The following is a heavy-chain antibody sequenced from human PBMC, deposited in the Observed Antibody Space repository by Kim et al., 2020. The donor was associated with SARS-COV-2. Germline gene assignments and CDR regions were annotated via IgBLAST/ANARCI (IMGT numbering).Heavy chain of an antibody. CDR1: GFTFSSYW. CDR3: VCGVVPAARNYFYYGMDV. J-gene: IGHJ6*02. D-gene: IGHD2-2*01. CDR2: IKQDGSEK. V-gene: IGHV3-7*03. Sequence: GGSLRLSCAASGFTFSSYWMSWVRQAPGKGLEWVANIKQDGSEKYYVDSVKGRFTISRDNAKNSLYLQMNSLRAEDTAVYYCVCGVVPAARNYFYYGMDVWGQGTTVTVAS.